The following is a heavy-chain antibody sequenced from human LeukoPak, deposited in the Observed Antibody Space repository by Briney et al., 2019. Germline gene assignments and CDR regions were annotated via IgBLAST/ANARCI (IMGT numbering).Heavy chain of an antibody. D-gene: IGHD6-19*01. CDR1: GGSFSGYY. V-gene: IGHV4-34*01. CDR2: INHSGST. Sequence: PSETLSLTCAVYGGSFSGYYWCWIRQPPGKGLEWIGEINHSGSTNYNPSLKSRVTISVDTSKNQFSLKLSSVTAADTAVYYCARAGAYSSGSDYWGQGTLVTVSS. CDR3: ARAGAYSSGSDY. J-gene: IGHJ4*02.